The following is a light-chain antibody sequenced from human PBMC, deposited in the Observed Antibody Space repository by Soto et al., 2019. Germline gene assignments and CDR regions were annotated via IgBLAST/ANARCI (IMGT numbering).Light chain of an antibody. V-gene: IGLV2-11*01. J-gene: IGLJ2*01. CDR3: CSYAGSPV. CDR1: SSDVGGYNY. Sequence: QSVLTQPRSVSGSPGQSVTISCTGTSSDVGGYNYVSWYQQHPGKAPKLMIYDVSKRPSGVPDRFSGSKSGNTASLTISGLQAEDDADYYCCSYAGSPVFGGGTMLTVL. CDR2: DVS.